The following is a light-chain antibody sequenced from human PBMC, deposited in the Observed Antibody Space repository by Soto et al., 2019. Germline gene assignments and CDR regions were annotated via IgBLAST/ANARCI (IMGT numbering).Light chain of an antibody. CDR2: DVS. Sequence: QSALTQPRSVSGSPGQSITISCNGTSSDVGNYNYGSWYRHNPGKAPKVLIYDVSKRPSGVPDRFSGSKSGNTASLTVSGLQAEDEADYYCSSYVGTYGLLFGGWTKVTVL. CDR3: SSYVGTYGLL. J-gene: IGLJ2*01. V-gene: IGLV2-11*01. CDR1: SSDVGNYNY.